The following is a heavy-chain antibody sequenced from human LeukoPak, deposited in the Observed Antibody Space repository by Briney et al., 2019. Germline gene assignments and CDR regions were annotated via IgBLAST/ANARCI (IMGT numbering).Heavy chain of an antibody. CDR3: ARALFRSPFDY. V-gene: IGHV1-46*01. Sequence: ASVKVSCKASGYIFTSYYMHWVRQAPGQGLEWMGIINPSAGGTSYAQKLQGRLTMTRDTSTSTVYMELSSLRSEDRAVYYCARALFRSPFDYWGQGTLVTVSS. CDR1: GYIFTSYY. D-gene: IGHD2-21*01. CDR2: INPSAGGT. J-gene: IGHJ4*02.